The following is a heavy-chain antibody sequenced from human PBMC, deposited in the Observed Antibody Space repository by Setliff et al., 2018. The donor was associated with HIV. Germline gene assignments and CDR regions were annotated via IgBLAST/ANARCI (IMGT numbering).Heavy chain of an antibody. Sequence: NPSETLSLTCAVSGVTFSSNNYYWGWIRQPPGKGLEWIGTVFYSGSTSYSPPLKSRVTISVDTSKNQFSLKLKSVTAADTALYYCARLVRGGSGHYFDYWGQGKLVTVSS. J-gene: IGHJ4*02. D-gene: IGHD3-10*01. CDR2: VFYSGST. V-gene: IGHV4-39*07. CDR1: GVTFSSNNYY. CDR3: ARLVRGGSGHYFDY.